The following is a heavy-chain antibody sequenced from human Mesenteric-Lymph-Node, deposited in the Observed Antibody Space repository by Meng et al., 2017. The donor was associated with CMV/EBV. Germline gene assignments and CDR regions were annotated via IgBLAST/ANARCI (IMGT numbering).Heavy chain of an antibody. CDR3: ARGLYVDTAMAEGIHFDY. CDR2: IYYSGNT. CDR1: GASITTYY. J-gene: IGHJ4*02. V-gene: IGHV4-59*01. D-gene: IGHD5-18*01. Sequence: GSLRLSCTVSGASITTYYWSWIRQPPGKGLEWIGYIYYSGNTNSNPSLKSRVTISVDTSRNQFSLKLSSVTAADTAVYYCARGLYVDTAMAEGIHFDYWGQGTLVTVSS.